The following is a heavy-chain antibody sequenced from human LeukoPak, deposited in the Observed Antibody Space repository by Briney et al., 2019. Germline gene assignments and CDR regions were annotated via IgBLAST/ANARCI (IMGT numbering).Heavy chain of an antibody. CDR1: GFTFSDYN. CDR2: IRSRTSYI. J-gene: IGHJ4*02. Sequence: PGGSLRLSCAASGFTFSDYNMNWVRQAPGKGLEWVSIIRSRTSYIFYADSVKGRFTISRDNAKNSLYLQMNSLRVEDTAVYYCARDGPHRYGFDYWGQGTLVTVSS. CDR3: ARDGPHRYGFDY. V-gene: IGHV3-21*01. D-gene: IGHD5-18*01.